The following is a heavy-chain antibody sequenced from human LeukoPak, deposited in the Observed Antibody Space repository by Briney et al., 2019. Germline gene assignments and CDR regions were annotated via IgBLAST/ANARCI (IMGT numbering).Heavy chain of an antibody. CDR1: GGSISSSSYY. Sequence: SETLSLTCTVSGGSISSSSYYSGWIRQPPGKGLEWIGSIYYSGSTYYNPSLKSRVTISVDTSKNQFSLKLSSVTAADTAVYYCARHESNYFDYWGQGTLVTVSS. J-gene: IGHJ4*02. CDR3: ARHESNYFDY. V-gene: IGHV4-39*01. CDR2: IYYSGST.